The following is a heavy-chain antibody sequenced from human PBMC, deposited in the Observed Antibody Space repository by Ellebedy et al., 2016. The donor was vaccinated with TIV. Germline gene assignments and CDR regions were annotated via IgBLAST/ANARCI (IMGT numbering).Heavy chain of an antibody. V-gene: IGHV3-33*01. D-gene: IGHD3-22*01. J-gene: IGHJ3*02. CDR2: ISYDGNNK. Sequence: GESLKISCAASGFSFSYSDMHWVRQAPGKGLEWVALISYDGNNKYYTDSLKGRFTVSRDNSKNTLSLQMDSLRSEDTAVYYCARHDSSGYYEGNALDIWGQGTMVTVSS. CDR3: ARHDSSGYYEGNALDI. CDR1: GFSFSYSD.